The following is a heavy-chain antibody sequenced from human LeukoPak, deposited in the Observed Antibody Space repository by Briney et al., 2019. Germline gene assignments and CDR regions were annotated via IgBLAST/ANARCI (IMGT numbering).Heavy chain of an antibody. CDR1: GFTFSDYS. V-gene: IGHV3-48*04. CDR3: AREGRGYYDSSCYYCDY. D-gene: IGHD3-22*01. Sequence: GGSLRLSCAASGFTFSDYSMNWVRQARGKGLEWVSYISSSSSTIYYADSVKGLFTISRDNAKNSLYLQMNSLRAEDTAVYYCAREGRGYYDSSCYYCDYWGQGTLVSVSS. J-gene: IGHJ4*02. CDR2: ISSSSSTI.